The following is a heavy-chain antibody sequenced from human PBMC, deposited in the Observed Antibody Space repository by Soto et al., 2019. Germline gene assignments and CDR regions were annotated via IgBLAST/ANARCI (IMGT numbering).Heavy chain of an antibody. Sequence: LRLSCAASGITFSSTAMSWVRQAPGKGLEWVSGISNSGTSAYYADSVKGRFTISRDNSKNTLYLQMNSLRAEDTAVYYCAKDVSYGGKRPYYFDYWGQGTLVTVSS. V-gene: IGHV3-23*01. CDR1: GITFSSTA. CDR2: ISNSGTSA. D-gene: IGHD4-17*01. CDR3: AKDVSYGGKRPYYFDY. J-gene: IGHJ4*02.